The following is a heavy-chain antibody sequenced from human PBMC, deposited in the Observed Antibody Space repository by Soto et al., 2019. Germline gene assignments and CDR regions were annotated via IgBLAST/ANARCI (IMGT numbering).Heavy chain of an antibody. CDR3: ARVWSQIAVAGPVMEDAFDI. CDR1: GDSVSSNSAA. D-gene: IGHD6-19*01. CDR2: TYYRSKWYN. V-gene: IGHV6-1*01. J-gene: IGHJ3*02. Sequence: PSQTLSLTCAISGDSVSSNSAAWNWIRQSPSRGLEWLGRTYYRSKWYNDYAVSVKSRITINPDTSKNQFSLQLNSVTPEDTAVYYCARVWSQIAVAGPVMEDAFDIWGQGTMVTVSS.